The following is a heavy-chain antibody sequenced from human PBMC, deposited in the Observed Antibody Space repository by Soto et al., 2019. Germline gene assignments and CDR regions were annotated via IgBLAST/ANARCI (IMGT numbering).Heavy chain of an antibody. J-gene: IGHJ3*02. V-gene: IGHV1-2*02. CDR1: GYTFTGYY. CDR3: ARVRIVVLVAAPTPGAFDI. Sequence: DSVKVSCKASGYTFTGYYMHWVRQAPGQGLEWMGWINPNSGGTNYAQKFQGRVTMTRDTSISTAYMELSRLRSDDTAVYYCARVRIVVLVAAPTPGAFDIPCPAIIVTV. D-gene: IGHD2-15*01. CDR2: INPNSGGT.